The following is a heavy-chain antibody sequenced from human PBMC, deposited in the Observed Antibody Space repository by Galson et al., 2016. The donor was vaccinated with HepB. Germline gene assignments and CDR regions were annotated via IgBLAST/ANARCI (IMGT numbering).Heavy chain of an antibody. V-gene: IGHV4-59*01. D-gene: IGHD2-15*01. CDR2: IYYSGST. Sequence: SETLSLTCTVSGVSISSYYWSWIRQPPGKGLEWIGSIYYSGSTNYNPSLKSRVTISVDTSKNHFSLNLSSVTAADTAVFYCAASRPRYCSGGSCFMDVWGQGTTVTVSS. CDR3: AASRPRYCSGGSCFMDV. J-gene: IGHJ6*02. CDR1: GVSISSYY.